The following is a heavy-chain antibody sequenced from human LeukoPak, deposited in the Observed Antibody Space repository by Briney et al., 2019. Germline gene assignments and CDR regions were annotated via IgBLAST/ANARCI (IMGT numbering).Heavy chain of an antibody. Sequence: ASVTVSCKASGYTFTSYDINWVRQATGQGLEWMGWMNPNSGNTGYAQKFQGRVTMTRNTSISTAYMELSSLRSEDTAVYYCARGSRWDYYGSGSYYPYWGQGTLVTVSS. V-gene: IGHV1-8*01. J-gene: IGHJ4*02. CDR1: GYTFTSYD. D-gene: IGHD3-10*01. CDR2: MNPNSGNT. CDR3: ARGSRWDYYGSGSYYPY.